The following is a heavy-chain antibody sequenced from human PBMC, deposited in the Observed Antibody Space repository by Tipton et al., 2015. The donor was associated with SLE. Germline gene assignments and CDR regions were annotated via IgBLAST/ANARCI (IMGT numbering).Heavy chain of an antibody. V-gene: IGHV3-33*08. CDR1: GFSFSIYG. CDR2: IWYDGSNK. CDR3: ARDLLVGATSWGMDV. D-gene: IGHD1-26*01. Sequence: SLRLSCAASGFSFSIYGMHWVRQAPGKGLEWVAVIWYDGSNKYYEDSVKGRFTISRDNSKNTLYLQMNSLRAEDTAVYYCARDLLVGATSWGMDVWGKGTTVTVSS. J-gene: IGHJ6*03.